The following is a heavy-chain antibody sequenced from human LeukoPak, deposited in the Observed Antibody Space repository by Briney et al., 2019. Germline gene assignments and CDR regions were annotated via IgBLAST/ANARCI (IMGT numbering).Heavy chain of an antibody. CDR1: GGSISSGGYY. D-gene: IGHD4-23*01. CDR2: ISYSGST. J-gene: IGHJ4*02. CDR3: ARAPGGNSRLDY. Sequence: SETLSLTCTVSGGSISSGGYYWSWVRQHPGKGLEWIGHISYSGSTYYNPSLESRVVMSIDVSQNQSSLMVSSLTAADTAVYYCARAPGGNSRLDYWGQGTLVTVSS. V-gene: IGHV4-31*03.